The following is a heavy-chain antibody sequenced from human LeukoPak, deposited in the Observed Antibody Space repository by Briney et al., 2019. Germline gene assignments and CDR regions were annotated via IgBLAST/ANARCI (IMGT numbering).Heavy chain of an antibody. Sequence: ASVKVSCKASGYTFTGYYMHWVRQAPGQGLEWMGWINPNSGGTNYAQKFQGRVAMTSDTSISTAYMELSRLRSGDTAVYYCARATGYYGSGSYYSIDYWGQGTLVTVSS. J-gene: IGHJ4*02. D-gene: IGHD3-10*01. CDR2: INPNSGGT. V-gene: IGHV1-2*02. CDR3: ARATGYYGSGSYYSIDY. CDR1: GYTFTGYY.